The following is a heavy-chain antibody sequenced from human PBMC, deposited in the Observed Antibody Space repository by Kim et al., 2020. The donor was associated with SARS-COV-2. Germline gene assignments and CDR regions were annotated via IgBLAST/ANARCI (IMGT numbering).Heavy chain of an antibody. Sequence: GGSLRLSCSASGFTFSSYAMHWVHQAPGKGLEYVSAISSNGGSTYYADSVKGRFTISRDNSKNTLYLQMSSLRAEDTAVYYCVKLSVAAADTVFDYWGQGTLVTVSS. V-gene: IGHV3-64D*06. CDR1: GFTFSSYA. J-gene: IGHJ4*02. D-gene: IGHD6-13*01. CDR2: ISSNGGST. CDR3: VKLSVAAADTVFDY.